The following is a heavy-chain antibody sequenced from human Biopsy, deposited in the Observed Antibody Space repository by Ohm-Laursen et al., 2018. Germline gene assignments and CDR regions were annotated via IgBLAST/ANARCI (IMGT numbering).Heavy chain of an antibody. CDR1: GFTFSDYW. Sequence: SLRLSCATSGFTFSDYWMNWVRQAPGRGLVWVSRINGDGTNTNYADSVKGRFTISRDNAKNTLYLQMSSLRAEDTAVYYCARDNWLGYWGQGILVTVSS. J-gene: IGHJ4*02. CDR2: INGDGTNT. CDR3: ARDNWLGY. D-gene: IGHD6-19*01. V-gene: IGHV3-74*01.